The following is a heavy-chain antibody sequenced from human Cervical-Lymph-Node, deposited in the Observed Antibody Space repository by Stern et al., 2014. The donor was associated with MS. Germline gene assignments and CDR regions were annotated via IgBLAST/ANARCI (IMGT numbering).Heavy chain of an antibody. CDR3: ARETGSEAVAGTNWFDP. CDR2: ISSSSSTI. J-gene: IGHJ5*02. Sequence: EVQLVQSGGGLVQPGGALRLSCAASGFTFSSYSMNWVRQAPGKGLEWVSYISSSSSTIYHADSVKGLFTISSDNAKNSLYLQMNSLRDEDTAVYYCARETGSEAVAGTNWFDPWGQGTLVTVSS. D-gene: IGHD6-19*01. V-gene: IGHV3-48*02. CDR1: GFTFSSYS.